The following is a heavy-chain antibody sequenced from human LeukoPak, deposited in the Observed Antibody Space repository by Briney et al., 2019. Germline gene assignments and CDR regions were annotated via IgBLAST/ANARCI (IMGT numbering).Heavy chain of an antibody. CDR3: ARDLRVRATDAFDI. D-gene: IGHD3-10*01. V-gene: IGHV1-2*02. Sequence: ASVKVSCKASGYAFTGYYMHWVRQAPGQGLERMGWINPNSGGTNYAQKFQGRVTMTRDTSISTAYMELSRLRSDDTAVYYCARDLRVRATDAFDIWGQGTMVTVPS. J-gene: IGHJ3*02. CDR1: GYAFTGYY. CDR2: INPNSGGT.